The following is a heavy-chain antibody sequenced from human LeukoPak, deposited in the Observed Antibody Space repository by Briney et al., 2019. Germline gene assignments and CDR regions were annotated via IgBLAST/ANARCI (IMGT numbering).Heavy chain of an antibody. CDR1: GGSISSYY. CDR3: ARGEGDKDGYNYFDY. J-gene: IGHJ4*02. CDR2: IYYSGST. V-gene: IGHV4-59*12. D-gene: IGHD5-24*01. Sequence: SETLSLTCTVSGGSISSYYWSWIRQPAGKGLEWIGYIYYSGSTNYNPSLKSRVTISVDTSKNQFSLKLSSVTAADTAVYYCARGEGDKDGYNYFDYWGQGTLVTVSS.